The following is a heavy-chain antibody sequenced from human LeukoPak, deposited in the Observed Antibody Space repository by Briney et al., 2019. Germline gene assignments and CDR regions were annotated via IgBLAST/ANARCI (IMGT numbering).Heavy chain of an antibody. Sequence: ASVKVSCKVSGYTLTELFMHWVRQAPGKGLEWMGGFDPEYGETMYAQKFQGRVTMTEDTSTDTAYMELSSLKSEDTAVYYCATEGRCGSGTYYMTYWGQGTLLTVSS. V-gene: IGHV1-24*01. CDR1: GYTLTELF. J-gene: IGHJ4*02. CDR2: FDPEYGET. CDR3: ATEGRCGSGTYYMTY. D-gene: IGHD3-10*01.